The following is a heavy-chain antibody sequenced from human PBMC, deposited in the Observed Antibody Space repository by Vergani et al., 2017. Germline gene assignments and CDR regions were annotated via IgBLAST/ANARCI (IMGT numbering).Heavy chain of an antibody. Sequence: QVQLVESGGGVVQPGGSLRLSCIASGFIFKNHGMQWVRQAPGKGLEWVALIWEYGSKKNYGDSMKGRFTISRDNSKDTLYLEMNRLRGEDSAVYYCVRHSCFRSCKSVYCSSWVYWGQGTQVSVSS. J-gene: IGHJ4*02. V-gene: IGHV3-33*01. CDR2: IWEYGSKK. CDR3: VRHSCFRSCKSVYCSSWVY. CDR1: GFIFKNHG. D-gene: IGHD2/OR15-2a*01.